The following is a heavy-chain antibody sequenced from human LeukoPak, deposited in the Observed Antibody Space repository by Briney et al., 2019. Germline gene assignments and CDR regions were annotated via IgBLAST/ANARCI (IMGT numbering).Heavy chain of an antibody. CDR2: ISSSSNYI. CDR1: GFTFSSYS. Sequence: GGSLRLSCAASGFTFSSYSMNWVRQAPGKGLEWVSSISSSSNYIYYADSVKGRFTISRDNAKNSLYLQMNSLRAEDTAVYYCARGGSGWTWGQGTLVTVSS. V-gene: IGHV3-21*01. J-gene: IGHJ5*02. CDR3: ARGGSGWT. D-gene: IGHD6-19*01.